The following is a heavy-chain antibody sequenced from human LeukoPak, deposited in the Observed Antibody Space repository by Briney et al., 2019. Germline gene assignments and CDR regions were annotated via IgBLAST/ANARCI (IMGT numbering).Heavy chain of an antibody. Sequence: SVKVSCKASGGTFSSYAISWVRQAPGQGLEWMGGIIPIFGTANYAQKFQGRVTITTDESTSTAYMELSSLRSEDTAVYYCAGGDCSGGSCYSGGYNWFDPWGQGTLVTVSS. J-gene: IGHJ5*02. V-gene: IGHV1-69*05. CDR2: IIPIFGTA. CDR1: GGTFSSYA. D-gene: IGHD2-15*01. CDR3: AGGDCSGGSCYSGGYNWFDP.